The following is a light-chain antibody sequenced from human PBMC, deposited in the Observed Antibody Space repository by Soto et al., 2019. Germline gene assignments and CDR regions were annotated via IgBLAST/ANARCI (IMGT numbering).Light chain of an antibody. CDR3: QQRSNWPT. Sequence: EIVLTQSLATLSLSPGERATLSCRASQSVSSYLAWYQQKPGQAPRLLIYDASNRATGIPARFSGSGPGTDFTLTISSLETEAFAVYYCQQRSNWPTFGQGTKV. CDR2: DAS. CDR1: QSVSSY. V-gene: IGKV3-11*01. J-gene: IGKJ1*01.